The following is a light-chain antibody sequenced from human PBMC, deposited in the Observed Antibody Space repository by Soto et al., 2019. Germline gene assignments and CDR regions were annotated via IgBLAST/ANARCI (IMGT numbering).Light chain of an antibody. CDR3: KQYNDWPPIT. Sequence: VMTQSPPTLSVSPGERATLSCRASQSVSTDLAWYQQKPGQAPRLLIYGASTRATDVPARFSGGGSGTEFTLTSSSLHSEDVAIYYCKQYNDWPPITFGPGTKVDIK. CDR1: QSVSTD. J-gene: IGKJ3*01. CDR2: GAS. V-gene: IGKV3-15*01.